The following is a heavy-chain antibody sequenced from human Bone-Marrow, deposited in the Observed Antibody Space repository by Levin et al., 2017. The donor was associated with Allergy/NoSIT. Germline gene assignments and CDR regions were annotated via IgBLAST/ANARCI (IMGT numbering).Heavy chain of an antibody. V-gene: IGHV1-2*02. Sequence: GESLKISCKASGYTFTGYYMHWVRQAPGQGLEWMGWINPNSGGTNYAQKFQGRVTMTRDTSISTAYMELSRLRSDDTAVYYCARVGDNIVVVPAATDAYSLRAEDTAVYYCAIIRGGNYWGQGTLVTVSS. CDR3: ARVGDNIVVVPAATDAYSLRAEDTAVYYCAIIRGGNY. CDR1: GYTFTGYY. CDR2: INPNSGGT. D-gene: IGHD2-2*01. J-gene: IGHJ4*02.